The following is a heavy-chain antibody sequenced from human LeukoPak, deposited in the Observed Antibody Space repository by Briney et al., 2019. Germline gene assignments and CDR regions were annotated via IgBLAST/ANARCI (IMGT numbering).Heavy chain of an antibody. D-gene: IGHD3-10*01. CDR2: IYYSGST. Sequence: SETLSLTCTVSGGSISSYYWSWIRQPPGKGLDWIGYIYYSGSTNYNPSLKSRVTISVDTSKNQFSLKLSSVTAADTAVYYCARSPITMVRGAGDYFDYWGQGTLVTVSS. CDR1: GGSISSYY. J-gene: IGHJ4*02. CDR3: ARSPITMVRGAGDYFDY. V-gene: IGHV4-59*01.